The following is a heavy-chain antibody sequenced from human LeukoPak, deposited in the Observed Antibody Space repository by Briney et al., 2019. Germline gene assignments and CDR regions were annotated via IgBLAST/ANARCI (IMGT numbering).Heavy chain of an antibody. D-gene: IGHD3-22*01. CDR3: ARGYYYDSSGYSTLFDY. Sequence: ASVKVSCKASGYTFTSYYMHWVRQAPGQGLEWMGIINPSGGSTSYAQKFQGRVTVTRDMSTSTVYMELSSLRSEDTAVYYCARGYYYDSSGYSTLFDYWGQGTLVTVSS. CDR2: INPSGGST. V-gene: IGHV1-46*01. J-gene: IGHJ4*02. CDR1: GYTFTSYY.